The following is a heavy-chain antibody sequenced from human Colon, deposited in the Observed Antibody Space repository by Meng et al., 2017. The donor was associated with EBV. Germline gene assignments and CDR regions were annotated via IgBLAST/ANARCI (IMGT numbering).Heavy chain of an antibody. V-gene: IGHV4-30-4*01. CDR1: GDFISSGNYH. CDR3: TTYAVGAGGRGY. Sequence: QLQLTESGPGLVKTSQTLVLPCVVSGDFISSGNYHWSWIRQAPGKGLEWIGHSESTSYNPSLRSRVVISVDTAKNQFSLRLDSVTAADTAVYYCTTYAVGAGGRGYWGPGTLVTVSS. D-gene: IGHD2-15*01. J-gene: IGHJ4*02. CDR2: HSEST.